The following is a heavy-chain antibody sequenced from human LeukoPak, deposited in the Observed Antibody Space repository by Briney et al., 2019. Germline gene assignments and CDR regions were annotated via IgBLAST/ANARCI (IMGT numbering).Heavy chain of an antibody. J-gene: IGHJ5*02. V-gene: IGHV4-59*01. CDR1: GGSISTYY. CDR3: ARGGFLDPFDP. D-gene: IGHD1-1*01. Sequence: SETLSLTCTVSGGSISTYYWNWIRQPPGKGLEWIAYIHYSGSTNYNPSLKSRVIISVDTSKSQFSLKLRSVTAADTAVYYCARGGFLDPFDPWGQGTLVTVSS. CDR2: IHYSGST.